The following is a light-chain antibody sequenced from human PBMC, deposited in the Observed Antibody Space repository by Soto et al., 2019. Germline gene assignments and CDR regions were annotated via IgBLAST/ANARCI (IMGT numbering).Light chain of an antibody. CDR2: DAS. Sequence: EIELTQSPATLSVHPGERVTLSCRASQSVNSDLAWYQQTPGQAPRPLIYDASTRAAGVPARFSGSGSGTESTLTISSLQSEDFALYYCQQYSQWPLYTFGQGTKVDIK. V-gene: IGKV3-15*01. J-gene: IGKJ2*01. CDR3: QQYSQWPLYT. CDR1: QSVNSD.